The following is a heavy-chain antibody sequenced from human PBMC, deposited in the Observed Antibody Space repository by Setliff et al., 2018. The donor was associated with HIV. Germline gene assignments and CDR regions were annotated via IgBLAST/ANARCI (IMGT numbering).Heavy chain of an antibody. J-gene: IGHJ4*02. D-gene: IGHD3-16*02. CDR2: INHRGST. CDR3: ARGSDYIWGNYRFPFDY. V-gene: IGHV4-34*01. Sequence: GALRLSCAASGFTFSNYEMNWIRQPPGKGLEWIGEINHRGSTNYNPSLKSRVTISVDTSKNQFSLKVTSVTAADTAVYYCARGSDYIWGNYRFPFDYWGQGTLVTVSS. CDR1: GFTFSNYE.